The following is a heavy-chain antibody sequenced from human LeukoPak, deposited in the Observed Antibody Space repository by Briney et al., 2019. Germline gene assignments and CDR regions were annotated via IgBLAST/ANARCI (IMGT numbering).Heavy chain of an antibody. V-gene: IGHV1-69*04. CDR1: GGRFSSYA. D-gene: IGHD6-13*01. Sequence: GAAVTVSCKASGGRFSSYAISWVGQAPGQGREWMGRIIPILGMANYAQKFQGRVTITADKSTSTAYMELSSPRSEPTTAYYCAGRPSIPAAGPDYSGQGSPLTASS. CDR3: AGRPSIPAAGPDY. J-gene: IGHJ4*02. CDR2: IIPILGMA.